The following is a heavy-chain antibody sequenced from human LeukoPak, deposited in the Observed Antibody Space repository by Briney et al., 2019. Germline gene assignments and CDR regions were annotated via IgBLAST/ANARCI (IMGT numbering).Heavy chain of an antibody. J-gene: IGHJ3*02. Sequence: SGPTLAKPTQTLTLTCTFSGFSLSTRGVGVGWIRQPPGKALEWLALIYWDDDKRYSPSLKTSLNIINDTSEHQVRLTLNNKDPVDTATYYCAHSALYDSSGYYTDAFDTWGQGTMVTVSS. V-gene: IGHV2-5*02. CDR1: GFSLSTRGVG. CDR3: AHSALYDSSGYYTDAFDT. D-gene: IGHD3-22*01. CDR2: IYWDDDK.